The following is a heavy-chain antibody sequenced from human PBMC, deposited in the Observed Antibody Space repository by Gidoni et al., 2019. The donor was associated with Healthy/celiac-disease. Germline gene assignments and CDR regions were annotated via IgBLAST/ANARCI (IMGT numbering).Heavy chain of an antibody. D-gene: IGHD3-3*01. J-gene: IGHJ6*02. CDR2: TRNKANSYTT. Sequence: EVQLVESGGGLVQPGGSLRLSCAASGFTFSDYYMDWVRQAPGKGLEWVGRTRNKANSYTTEYAASVKGRFTISRDDSKNSLYLQMNSLKTEDTAVYYCARGLGYYDFWSGQSQYGMDVWGQGTTVTVSS. V-gene: IGHV3-72*01. CDR3: ARGLGYYDFWSGQSQYGMDV. CDR1: GFTFSDYY.